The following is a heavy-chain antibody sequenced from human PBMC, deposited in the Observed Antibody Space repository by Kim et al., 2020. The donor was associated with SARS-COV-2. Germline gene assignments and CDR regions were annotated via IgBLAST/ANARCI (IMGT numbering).Heavy chain of an antibody. Sequence: ASVKVSCKASGYTFTSYDINWVRQATGQGLEWMGWMNPNSGNTGYAQKFQGRVTMTRNTSISTAYMELSSLRSEDTAVYYCAVRGRLQWLVRGRWHFDPWGQGTLVTVSS. J-gene: IGHJ5*02. CDR3: AVRGRLQWLVRGRWHFDP. D-gene: IGHD6-19*01. CDR2: MNPNSGNT. CDR1: GYTFTSYD. V-gene: IGHV1-8*01.